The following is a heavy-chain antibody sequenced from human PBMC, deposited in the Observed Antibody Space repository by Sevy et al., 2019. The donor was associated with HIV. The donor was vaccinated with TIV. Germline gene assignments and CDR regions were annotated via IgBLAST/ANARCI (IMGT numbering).Heavy chain of an antibody. CDR3: GRGGGLSPHHWLDP. CDR1: GGTFSSYG. V-gene: IGHV1-69*13. J-gene: IGHJ5*02. CDR2: IIPIFGSA. D-gene: IGHD3-16*01. Sequence: ASVKVSCKASGGTFSSYGITWVRQAPGQGLEWMGEIIPIFGSANYGQTFQGRVTMTADQSTSTAYMELSSLRSDDTAVYYCGRGGGLSPHHWLDPWGQGTLVTVSS.